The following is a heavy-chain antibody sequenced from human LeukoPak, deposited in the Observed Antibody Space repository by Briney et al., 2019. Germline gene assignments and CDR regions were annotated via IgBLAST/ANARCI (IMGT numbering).Heavy chain of an antibody. V-gene: IGHV3-74*01. J-gene: IGHJ4*02. CDR3: ARDAVDTANAV. D-gene: IGHD5-18*01. Sequence: GGSLRLSCAASGFTFTTYWMHWVRQAPGKGLVWVSHINSDGSTTSYADSVKGRFTISRDNAKNTLYLQMNSLRAEDTAVYYCARDAVDTANAVWGQGTLVTVSS. CDR2: INSDGSTT. CDR1: GFTFTTYW.